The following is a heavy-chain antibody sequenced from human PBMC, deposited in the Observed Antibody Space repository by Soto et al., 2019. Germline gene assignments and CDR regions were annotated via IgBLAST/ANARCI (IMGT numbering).Heavy chain of an antibody. Sequence: GGSLRLSCASSGFTFITYWMNWVRQAPGKGLEWVANIKQDGSEKYYVDSVKGRFAISRDNAKDSLFLQMNNLRAEDTAVYYCVRDWSTFWGMDVWGQGTTVTVSS. J-gene: IGHJ6*02. CDR3: VRDWSTFWGMDV. V-gene: IGHV3-7*01. CDR1: GFTFITYW. CDR2: IKQDGSEK.